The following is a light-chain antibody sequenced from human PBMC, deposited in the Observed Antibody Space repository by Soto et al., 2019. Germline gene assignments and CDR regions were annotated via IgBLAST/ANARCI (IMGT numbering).Light chain of an antibody. CDR2: EVS. V-gene: IGLV2-14*01. J-gene: IGLJ3*02. CDR3: SSYTRSSTWV. Sequence: QSALTRPASVSGSPGQSITISCTGTSSDIGGYNYVSWYQQHPGKAPKVMIYEVSNRSSGVSNRFSGSKSGNTASLTISGLQAEDEADYYCSSYTRSSTWVFGGGTKLTVL. CDR1: SSDIGGYNY.